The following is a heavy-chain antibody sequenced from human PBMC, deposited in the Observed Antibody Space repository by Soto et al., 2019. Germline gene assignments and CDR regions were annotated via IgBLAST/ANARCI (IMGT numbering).Heavy chain of an antibody. CDR1: GFTFSSYA. Sequence: VGSLRLSCTASGFTFSSYAMSWVRQAPGKELGWVSTISGNSGKTNYAESVKGRFSISRDNSKNTVHLQLDSLRAEDTAVYFCAKLGFVLMELYYFHQWGHGTLVTVSS. V-gene: IGHV3-23*01. CDR3: AKLGFVLMELYYFHQ. CDR2: ISGNSGKT. D-gene: IGHD2-8*01. J-gene: IGHJ4*01.